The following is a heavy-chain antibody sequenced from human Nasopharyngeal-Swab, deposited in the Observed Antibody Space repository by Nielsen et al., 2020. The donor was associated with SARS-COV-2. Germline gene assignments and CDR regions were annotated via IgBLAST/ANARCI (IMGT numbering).Heavy chain of an antibody. CDR2: INEDGSHP. CDR3: ARALFNYGDAFDI. D-gene: IGHD3-10*01. J-gene: IGHJ3*02. CDR1: GFTFGGYW. Sequence: GESLKISCAASGFTFGGYWMHWVRQAPGKGLVWVSRINEDGSHPIYADSVKGRFTISRDNAKNSLYLQMNSLRAEDTAVYYCARALFNYGDAFDIWGQGTMVTVSS. V-gene: IGHV3-74*01.